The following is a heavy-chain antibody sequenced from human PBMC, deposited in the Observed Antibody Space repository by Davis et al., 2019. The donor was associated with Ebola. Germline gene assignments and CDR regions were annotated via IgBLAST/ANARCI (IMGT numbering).Heavy chain of an antibody. D-gene: IGHD6-13*01. CDR3: ATRHIAAPQ. J-gene: IGHJ4*02. Sequence: GGSLRLSCVASGFTVGNNYMTWVRQAPGKGLEWVSLIYSGGNTKDADSVKGRFTISRDSSKNTLYLQMNSLRVEDTAVYYCATRHIAAPQWGQGTLVTVSS. V-gene: IGHV3-66*01. CDR2: IYSGGNT. CDR1: GFTVGNNY.